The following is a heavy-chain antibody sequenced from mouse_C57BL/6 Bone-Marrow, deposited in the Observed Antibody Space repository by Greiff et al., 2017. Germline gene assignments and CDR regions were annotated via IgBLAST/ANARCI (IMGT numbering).Heavy chain of an antibody. Sequence: EVMLVESGGGLVKPGGSLKLSCSASGFTFSAYGMHWVRQAPEKGLEWVAYISSGSSTIYYADTVKGRFTISRDNAKNTLFLHMTSLRSEDTAMDCCAGDALTTVVARVAYWGQGTLVTVSA. V-gene: IGHV5-17*01. J-gene: IGHJ3*01. CDR2: ISSGSSTI. CDR3: AGDALTTVVARVAY. CDR1: GFTFSAYG. D-gene: IGHD1-1*01.